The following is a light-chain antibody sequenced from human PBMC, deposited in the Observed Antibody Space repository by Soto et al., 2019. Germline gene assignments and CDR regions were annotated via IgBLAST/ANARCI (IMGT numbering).Light chain of an antibody. Sequence: EIVMTQSPATLSVSPGERATLSCRASQRVINNLAWYQQKPGQAPRLLIYGASTRATGIPARFSGSGSGTEFTLTISSLQSEDFAVYYCQHYNNWVPTFGGGTKLEIK. CDR2: GAS. CDR3: QHYNNWVPT. J-gene: IGKJ4*01. CDR1: QRVINN. V-gene: IGKV3-15*01.